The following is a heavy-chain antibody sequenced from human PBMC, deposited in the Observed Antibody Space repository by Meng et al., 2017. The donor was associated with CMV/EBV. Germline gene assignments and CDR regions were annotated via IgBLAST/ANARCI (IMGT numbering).Heavy chain of an antibody. D-gene: IGHD6-13*01. CDR1: GYTFTSYG. CDR2: ISAYNGNT. Sequence: ASVKVSCKASGYTFTSYGISWVRQAPGQGLEWMGRISAYNGNTNYAQKLQGRVTMTTDTSTSTAYMELRSLRSDDTAVYYCARDRAAAGSYYYYYGMDVWGQGTTVTVSS. V-gene: IGHV1-18*01. J-gene: IGHJ6*02. CDR3: ARDRAAAGSYYYYYGMDV.